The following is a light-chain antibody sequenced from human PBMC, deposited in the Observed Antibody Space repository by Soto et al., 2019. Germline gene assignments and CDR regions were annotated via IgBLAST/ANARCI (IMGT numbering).Light chain of an antibody. CDR3: QQYYSTPYT. CDR2: WAS. CDR1: QSVLYSSNNKNY. Sequence: DIVMTQFPDSLAMSLGERATINCKSSQSVLYSSNNKNYIAWYQQKPGQPPKLLIYWASTRESGVPDRFSGSGSGTDFTLTIRSLQAEDVAVYYCQQYYSTPYTFGQGTKLEIK. J-gene: IGKJ2*01. V-gene: IGKV4-1*01.